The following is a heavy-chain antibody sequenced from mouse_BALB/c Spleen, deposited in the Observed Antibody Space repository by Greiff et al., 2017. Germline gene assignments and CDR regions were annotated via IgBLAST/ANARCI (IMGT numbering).Heavy chain of an antibody. CDR3: AKGSTMITTGDWYFDV. J-gene: IGHJ1*01. V-gene: IGHV5-17*02. CDR1: GFTFSSFG. CDR2: ISSGSSTI. D-gene: IGHD2-4*01. Sequence: EVQVVESGGGLVQPGGSRKLSCAASGFTFSSFGMHWVRQAPEKGLEWVAYISSGSSTIYYADTVKGRFTISRDNPKNTLFLQMTSLRSEDTAMYYCAKGSTMITTGDWYFDVWGAGTTVTVSS.